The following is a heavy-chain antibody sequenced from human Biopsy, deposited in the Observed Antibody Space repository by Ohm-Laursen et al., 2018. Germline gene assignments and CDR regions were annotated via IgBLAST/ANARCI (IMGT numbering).Heavy chain of an antibody. J-gene: IGHJ4*02. V-gene: IGHV1-18*01. CDR2: ISSYRDHT. Sequence: ASVKASCKTSGYTFSKYGISWVRQAPGQGLECMGWISSYRDHTNYAQQLQGRVTMTTDTSTNTAYMELKSLRSDDTAVYYCARGDFWSGYYTIFDYWGQGTLVTVSS. D-gene: IGHD3-3*01. CDR3: ARGDFWSGYYTIFDY. CDR1: GYTFSKYG.